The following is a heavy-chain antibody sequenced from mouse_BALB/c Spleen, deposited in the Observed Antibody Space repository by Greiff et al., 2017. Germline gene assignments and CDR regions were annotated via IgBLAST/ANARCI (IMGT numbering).Heavy chain of an antibody. CDR1: GFSLTGYG. CDR2: IWGDGST. Sequence: VKLMESGPGLVAPSQSLSITCTVSGFSLTGYGVNWVRQPPGKVLEWLGMIWGDGSTDYNSALKSRLSISKDNSKSQVFLKMNSLQTDDTARYYCARDQDYGSSYAYFDVWGAGTTVTVSS. CDR3: ARDQDYGSSYAYFDV. J-gene: IGHJ1*01. D-gene: IGHD1-1*01. V-gene: IGHV2-6-7*01.